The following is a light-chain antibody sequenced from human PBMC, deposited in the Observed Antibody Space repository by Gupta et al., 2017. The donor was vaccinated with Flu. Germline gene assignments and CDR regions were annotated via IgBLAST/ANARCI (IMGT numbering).Light chain of an antibody. CDR2: GKN. V-gene: IGLV3-19*01. CDR1: SLRSYY. J-gene: IGLJ2*01. Sequence: SSELTQDPAVSVALGQPVRITCPGDSLRSYYASWYQQKPGQAPVLVIYGKNNPPSGIPDRFSGSSSGNTASLTITVAQAEDEADYYCNSRDSSGNHLNVVFGGGTKLTVL. CDR3: NSRDSSGNHLNVV.